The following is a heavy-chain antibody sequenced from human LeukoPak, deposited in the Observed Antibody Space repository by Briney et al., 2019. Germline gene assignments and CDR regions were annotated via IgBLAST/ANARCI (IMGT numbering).Heavy chain of an antibody. CDR3: ARAGSSWYYGTGNWFDP. CDR2: IYYSGST. D-gene: IGHD6-13*01. J-gene: IGHJ5*02. Sequence: PSETLSLTCTVSGGSISSYYWTWIRQPPGKGLEWLGYIYYSGSTNYNPSLKSRVTISLDTSKNQFSLKLSSVTAADTAVYYCARAGSSWYYGTGNWFDPWGQGTLVTVSS. CDR1: GGSISSYY. V-gene: IGHV4-59*12.